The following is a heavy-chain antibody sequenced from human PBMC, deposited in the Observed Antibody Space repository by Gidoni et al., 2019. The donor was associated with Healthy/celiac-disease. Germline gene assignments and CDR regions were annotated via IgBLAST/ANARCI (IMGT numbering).Heavy chain of an antibody. J-gene: IGHJ4*02. CDR3: ARENCSSTSCSALVFDY. V-gene: IGHV3-11*06. CDR2: ISSSSSYT. Sequence: QVQLVESGGGLVKPGGSLRLSCAASGFPFSDYYMSWIRQAPGKGLEWVSYISSSSSYTNYADSVKGRFTISRDNAKNSLYLQMNSLRAEDTAVYYCARENCSSTSCSALVFDYWGQGTLVTVSS. D-gene: IGHD2-2*01. CDR1: GFPFSDYY.